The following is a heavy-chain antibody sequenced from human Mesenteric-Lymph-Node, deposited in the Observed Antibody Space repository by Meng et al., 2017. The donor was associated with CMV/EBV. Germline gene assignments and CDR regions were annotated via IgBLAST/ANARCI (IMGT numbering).Heavy chain of an antibody. CDR3: ARAHRYCSSTSCLYYFDY. CDR1: GYTFTSYD. J-gene: IGHJ4*02. D-gene: IGHD2-2*01. CDR2: MNPNSGNT. Sequence: ASVKVSCKSSGYTFTSYDINWVRQATGQGLEWMGWMNPNSGNTGYAQKFHGRVTLTRNTSISTAYMELSSLRSEDTAVYYCARAHRYCSSTSCLYYFDYWGQGTLVTVSS. V-gene: IGHV1-8*01.